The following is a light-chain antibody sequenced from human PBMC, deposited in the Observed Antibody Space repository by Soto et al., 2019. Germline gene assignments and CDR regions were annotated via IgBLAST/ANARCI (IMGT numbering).Light chain of an antibody. CDR2: TNN. J-gene: IGLJ2*01. V-gene: IGLV1-47*02. CDR3: AATDDSLGGPV. CDR1: SSNIETNY. Sequence: QSVLTQPPSASGTPGQRVTISCSGSSSNIETNYVYWYQHLPGAAPKLLIFTNNQRPSGVPDRFSASKSGTSASLAIGGLRSEDEGDYYCAATDDSLGGPVFGGGTKVTVL.